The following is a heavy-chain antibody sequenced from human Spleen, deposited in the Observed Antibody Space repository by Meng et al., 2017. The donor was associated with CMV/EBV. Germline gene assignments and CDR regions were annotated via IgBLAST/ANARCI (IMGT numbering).Heavy chain of an antibody. CDR2: IYYSGST. CDR1: GGSISSAGYY. V-gene: IGHV4-31*03. CDR3: AREGASDGYTIY. D-gene: IGHD5-24*01. J-gene: IGHJ4*02. Sequence: SETLSLTCTVSGGSISSAGYYWSWIRQHPEKGLEWIGYIYYSGSTYYNPSLKSRVTISIDTSKNQFSLKLTSVTAADTAVYYCAREGASDGYTIYWGQGTLVTVSS.